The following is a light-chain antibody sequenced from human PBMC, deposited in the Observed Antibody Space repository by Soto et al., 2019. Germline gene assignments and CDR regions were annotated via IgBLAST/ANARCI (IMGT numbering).Light chain of an antibody. CDR3: QQYNNWPRT. CDR2: GAS. CDR1: QSVSSN. V-gene: IGKV3-15*01. Sequence: VMTQSPATMAVSPGERATLSCRASQSVSSNLAWYQQKPGQAPRLLIYGASTRATGIPARFSGSGSGTEFTLTISSLQSEDFAVYYCQQYNNWPRTFGQGTKVDIK. J-gene: IGKJ1*01.